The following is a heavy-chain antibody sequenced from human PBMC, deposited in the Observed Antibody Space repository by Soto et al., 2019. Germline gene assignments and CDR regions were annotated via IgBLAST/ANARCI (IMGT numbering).Heavy chain of an antibody. Sequence: GGSLRLSCAASGFTFSSYWVHWVRQAPGKGLVWVSRINSDGSSTSYADSVKGRFTISRDNAKNTLYLQMNSLRAEDTAVYYCARDYKVSSCHDYWGQGTLVTSPQ. J-gene: IGHJ4*02. CDR3: ARDYKVSSCHDY. CDR1: GFTFSSYW. V-gene: IGHV3-74*01. CDR2: INSDGSST. D-gene: IGHD6-13*01.